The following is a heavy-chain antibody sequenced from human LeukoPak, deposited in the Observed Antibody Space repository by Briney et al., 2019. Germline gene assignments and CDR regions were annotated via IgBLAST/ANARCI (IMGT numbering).Heavy chain of an antibody. V-gene: IGHV3-66*04. D-gene: IGHD2-8*01. CDR2: TDSGGGT. CDR1: GFTVSTNY. CDR3: ARQTLGVFDI. J-gene: IGHJ3*02. Sequence: GGSLRLSCAASGFTVSTNYMTWVRQAPGKGLGWVSVTDSGGGTYSADSVKGRFTISSDSSKNTLFLQMNSLRAEDTAVYYCARQTLGVFDIWGQGTLVTVSS.